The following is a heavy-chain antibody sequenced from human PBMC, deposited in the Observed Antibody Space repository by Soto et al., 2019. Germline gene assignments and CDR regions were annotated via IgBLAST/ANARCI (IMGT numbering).Heavy chain of an antibody. J-gene: IGHJ3*02. Sequence: SETLSLTCTVSGGSISSGGYYWSWIRQHPGKGLEWIGYIYYSGSTYYNPSLKSRVTISVDTSKNQFSLKLSSVTAADTAVYYCARGVDIVVVVAASMPDAFDIWGQGTMVTVSS. CDR1: GGSISSGGYY. D-gene: IGHD2-15*01. CDR2: IYYSGST. CDR3: ARGVDIVVVVAASMPDAFDI. V-gene: IGHV4-31*03.